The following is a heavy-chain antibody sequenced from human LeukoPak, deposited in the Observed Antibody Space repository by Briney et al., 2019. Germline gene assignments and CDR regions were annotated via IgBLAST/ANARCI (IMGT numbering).Heavy chain of an antibody. Sequence: GGSLRLSCVASGFAFSGYGMHWVRQTPGEGLEWVSSISSSSSYIYYADSVKGRFTISRDNAKNSLYLQMNSLRAEDTAVCYCARRTELGSFDYWGQGTLVTVSS. V-gene: IGHV3-21*01. CDR3: ARRTELGSFDY. D-gene: IGHD1-26*01. CDR1: GFAFSGYG. CDR2: ISSSSSYI. J-gene: IGHJ4*02.